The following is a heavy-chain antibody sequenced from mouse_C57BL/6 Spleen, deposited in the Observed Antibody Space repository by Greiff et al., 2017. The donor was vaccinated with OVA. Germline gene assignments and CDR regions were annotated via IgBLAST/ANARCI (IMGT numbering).Heavy chain of an antibody. V-gene: IGHV5-17*01. CDR2: ISSGSSTI. Sequence: DVHLVESGGGLVQPGGSLKLSCAASGFTFSDYGMHWVRQAPEKGLEWVAYISSGSSTIYYADTVKGRFTISRDNAKNTLFLQMTSLRSEDTDMYYCANDYDEYYAMDDWGQGTSVTVSS. J-gene: IGHJ4*01. CDR1: GFTFSDYG. CDR3: ANDYDEYYAMDD. D-gene: IGHD2-4*01.